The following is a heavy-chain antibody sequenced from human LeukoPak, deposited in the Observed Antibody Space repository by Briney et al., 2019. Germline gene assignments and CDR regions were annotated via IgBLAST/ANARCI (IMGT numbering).Heavy chain of an antibody. D-gene: IGHD3-10*01. CDR1: GLTFSRYG. V-gene: IGHV3-33*01. Sequence: GRSLRLSCAASGLTFSRYGMHWVRQAPGKGLVWVAVIWYDGSNKYYADSVKGRFSISRDNSKNTLYLQMNSLRAEDTAVYYCARSYYYVSGSYFPIDIWGQGTMVTVSS. J-gene: IGHJ3*02. CDR3: ARSYYYVSGSYFPIDI. CDR2: IWYDGSNK.